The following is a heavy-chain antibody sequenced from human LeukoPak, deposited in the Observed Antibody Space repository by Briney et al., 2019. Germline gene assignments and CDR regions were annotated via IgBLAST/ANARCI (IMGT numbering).Heavy chain of an antibody. J-gene: IGHJ4*02. Sequence: SETLSLTCAVYGGSFSGYYWSWIRQPPRKRLEWIGEINHSGSINYNPSLKSRVTLSVDTSKNQFSLRLTSTTAADTALYYCARGRVVGDYVLDSWGQGTLVTVSS. CDR1: GGSFSGYY. V-gene: IGHV4-34*01. CDR3: ARGRVVGDYVLDS. D-gene: IGHD3-16*01. CDR2: INHSGSI.